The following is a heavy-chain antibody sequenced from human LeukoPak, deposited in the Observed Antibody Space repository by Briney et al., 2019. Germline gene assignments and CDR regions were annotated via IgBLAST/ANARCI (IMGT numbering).Heavy chain of an antibody. CDR2: ISNSGSA. D-gene: IGHD7-27*01. J-gene: IGHJ3*02. V-gene: IGHV4-39*01. CDR3: ARSLSPLGDAFDI. Sequence: SETLSLTCTVSGDSMSSSNYFWGWIRQPPGKGLEWIGSISNSGSAYYSPPLKSRVAISVDTSNNQFSLKLRSVTAADTAVHYCARSLSPLGDAFDIWGQGTMVTVSS. CDR1: GDSMSSSNYF.